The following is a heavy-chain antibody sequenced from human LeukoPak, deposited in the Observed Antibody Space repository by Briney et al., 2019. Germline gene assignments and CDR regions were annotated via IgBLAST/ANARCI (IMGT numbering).Heavy chain of an antibody. CDR3: ARDSPGYGAYVS. D-gene: IGHD5-12*01. V-gene: IGHV3-7*01. Sequence: GGSLRLSCAASGFTFSTYWMTWVRQAPGKGLGWVANIKEDGSREYYVDSVKGRFTISRDNAKNSLYLQMDSLTAEDTAVYYCARDSPGYGAYVSWGQGTLVSVSS. J-gene: IGHJ1*01. CDR2: IKEDGSRE. CDR1: GFTFSTYW.